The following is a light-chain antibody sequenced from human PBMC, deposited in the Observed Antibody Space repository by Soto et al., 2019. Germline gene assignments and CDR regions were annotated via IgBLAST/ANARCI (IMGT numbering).Light chain of an antibody. CDR1: RSDVGGYNF. Sequence: QSALTQPPSASGSPGQSVTISCTGTRSDVGGYNFVSWYQQHPGKAPKLMIYEVSERPSGVPDRFSGSKSGNTASLTVSGLQAEDEADYYFSSYAGSNIVVFGGGTKLTVL. CDR3: SSYAGSNIVV. V-gene: IGLV2-8*01. J-gene: IGLJ2*01. CDR2: EVS.